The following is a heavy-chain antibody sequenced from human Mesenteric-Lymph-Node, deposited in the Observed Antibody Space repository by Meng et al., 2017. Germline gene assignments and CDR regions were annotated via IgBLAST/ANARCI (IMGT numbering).Heavy chain of an antibody. CDR3: ARDYGGNPYYPDY. D-gene: IGHD4-23*01. J-gene: IGHJ4*02. CDR2: TSYDGSNK. V-gene: IGHV3-30-3*01. CDR1: GFTFTSHA. Sequence: VQLLESGGGVVQPGRSLTLSCAASGFTFTSHAMNWVRQAPGKGLEWVAVTSYDGSNKYYADSVKGRFTISRDNSKNTLSLQMNSLTTDDTAVYYCARDYGGNPYYPDYWGQGTLVTVSS.